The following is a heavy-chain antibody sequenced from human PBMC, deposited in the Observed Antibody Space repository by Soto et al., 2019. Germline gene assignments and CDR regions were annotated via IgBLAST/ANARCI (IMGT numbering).Heavy chain of an antibody. CDR2: IYSGGST. V-gene: IGHV3-66*01. CDR3: ARDYLXIWSGPSYYMXV. CDR1: GFTVSSNY. Sequence: GSLXLSCAASGFTVSSNYMSWVRQAPGKGLEWVSVIYSGGSTYYADSVKGRFTISRDNSKNTLYLQMNSLRAEDTAVYYCARDYLXIWSGPSYYMXVWGKGTTVXVSS. D-gene: IGHD3-3*01. J-gene: IGHJ6*03.